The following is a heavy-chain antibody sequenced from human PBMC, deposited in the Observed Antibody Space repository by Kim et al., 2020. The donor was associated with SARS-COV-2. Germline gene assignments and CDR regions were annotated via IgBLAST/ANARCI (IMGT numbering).Heavy chain of an antibody. CDR1: GYTFTSYY. CDR2: INPSGGST. D-gene: IGHD2-2*01. V-gene: IGHV1-46*01. Sequence: ASVKVSCKASGYTFTSYYMHWVRQAPGQGLEWMGIINPSGGSTSYAQKFQGRVTMTRDTSTSTVYMELSSLRSEDTAVYYCARDAQYCSSTSCYSVYYMDVWGKGTTVTVSS. CDR3: ARDAQYCSSTSCYSVYYMDV. J-gene: IGHJ6*03.